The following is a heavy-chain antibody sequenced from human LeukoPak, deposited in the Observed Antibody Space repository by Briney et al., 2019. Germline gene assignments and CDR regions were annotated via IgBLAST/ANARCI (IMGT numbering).Heavy chain of an antibody. Sequence: GSLRLSCAASGFTFSTYWMSWVRQAPGKGLEWVANIKQDGSEQYYVDSVKGRFTISRDNAKNSLYLQMNTLRPEDTAVYYCARDVSLSDYYDSSGYYYYYYGMDVWGQGTTVTVSS. CDR3: ARDVSLSDYYDSSGYYYYYYGMDV. V-gene: IGHV3-7*01. CDR1: GFTFSTYW. D-gene: IGHD3-22*01. J-gene: IGHJ6*02. CDR2: IKQDGSEQ.